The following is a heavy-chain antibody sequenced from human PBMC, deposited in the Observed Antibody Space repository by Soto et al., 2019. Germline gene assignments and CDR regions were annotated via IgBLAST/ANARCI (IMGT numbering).Heavy chain of an antibody. CDR1: GGSISSGDYY. Sequence: QVQLQESGPGLVKPSQTLSLTCTVSGGSISSGDYYWSWIRQPPGKGLEWIGYIYYSGSTYYNPSLRSRAVISQDTSKCQFSRELRTVTAAGTAGYNCPRPPHTSDGMHPWR. CDR3: PRPPHTSDGMHP. V-gene: IGHV4-30-4*01. CDR2: IYYSGST. J-gene: IGHJ5*02.